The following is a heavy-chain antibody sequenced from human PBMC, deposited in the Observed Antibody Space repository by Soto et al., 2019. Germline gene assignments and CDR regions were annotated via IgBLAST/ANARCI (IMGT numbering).Heavy chain of an antibody. CDR2: INPNSGGT. V-gene: IGHV1-2*02. D-gene: IGHD3-10*01. J-gene: IGHJ4*02. CDR3: ARDAVSGQLFFDY. CDR1: GYTFTGYY. Sequence: ASVQVSCKASGYTFTGYYMHWVRQDPGPGLEWLGWINPNSGGTNYAQKFQGRVTLTRDTSISTAYMERSRLSSDDTAVYYCARDAVSGQLFFDYWGQGTLVTVSS.